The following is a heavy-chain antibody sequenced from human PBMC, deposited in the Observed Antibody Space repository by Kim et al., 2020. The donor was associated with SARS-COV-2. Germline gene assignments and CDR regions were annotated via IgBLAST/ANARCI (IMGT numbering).Heavy chain of an antibody. V-gene: IGHV3-9*01. D-gene: IGHD4-17*01. J-gene: IGHJ6*02. CDR3: AKDMNYGDYVPYSMDV. Sequence: KGRFTISRDKAKNSLYLQMNSLRAEDTALYYCAKDMNYGDYVPYSMDVWGQGTTVTVS.